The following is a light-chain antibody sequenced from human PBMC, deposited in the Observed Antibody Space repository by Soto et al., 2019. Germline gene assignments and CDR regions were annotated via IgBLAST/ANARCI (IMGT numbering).Light chain of an antibody. CDR3: AAWDDSLNGPV. CDR1: SSDVGGYNY. CDR2: EVN. V-gene: IGLV2-8*01. J-gene: IGLJ1*01. Sequence: QSVLTQPPSASGSPGQSVTISCTGTSSDVGGYNYVSWYQQHPGKVPKLMIYEVNKRPSGVPDRFSGSKSGNTASLTVSGLQAEDEADYYCAAWDDSLNGPVFGTGTKVTVL.